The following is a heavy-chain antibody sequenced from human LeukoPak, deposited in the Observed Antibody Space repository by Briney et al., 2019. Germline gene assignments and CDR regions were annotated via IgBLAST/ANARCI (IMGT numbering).Heavy chain of an antibody. CDR3: ARGTWLRVFDI. Sequence: SETLTLTCTVSIGSVTSYYWNWIRQAPGKGLECIGSLQYSGSTYYNPSLQSRVAISVDPSKNQLSLNLTSVTAADTAVYYCARGTWLRVFDIWGQRTMVTVSS. V-gene: IGHV4-59*02. CDR1: IGSVTSYY. J-gene: IGHJ3*02. D-gene: IGHD3-9*01. CDR2: LQYSGST.